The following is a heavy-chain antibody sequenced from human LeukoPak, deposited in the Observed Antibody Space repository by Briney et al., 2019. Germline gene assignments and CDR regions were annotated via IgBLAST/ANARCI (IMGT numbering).Heavy chain of an antibody. CDR1: GGSISSYY. CDR3: ARGSALVGLLSPPDGVAFDI. Sequence: SETLSLTCTVSGGSISSYYWSWIRQPAGKGLEWIGRIYTSGSTNYNPSLKSRVTMSVDTSKNQFSLKLSSVTAADTAVYYCARGSALVGLLSPPDGVAFDIWGQGTMVTVSS. CDR2: IYTSGST. D-gene: IGHD2-2*01. J-gene: IGHJ3*02. V-gene: IGHV4-4*07.